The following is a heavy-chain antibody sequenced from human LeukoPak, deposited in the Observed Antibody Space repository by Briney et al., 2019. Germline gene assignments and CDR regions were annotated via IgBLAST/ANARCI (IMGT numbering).Heavy chain of an antibody. Sequence: ASVKVSCKASGGTFSSYAISWVRQAPGQGLEWMGGIIPIFGTANSAQTFKGRVTITTDESTSTAYMELSSLRSEDTAVYYCARMRDTYYYDSSGYYPQGDWGQGTLVTVSS. CDR1: GGTFSSYA. V-gene: IGHV1-69*05. J-gene: IGHJ4*02. CDR3: ARMRDTYYYDSSGYYPQGD. D-gene: IGHD3-22*01. CDR2: IIPIFGTA.